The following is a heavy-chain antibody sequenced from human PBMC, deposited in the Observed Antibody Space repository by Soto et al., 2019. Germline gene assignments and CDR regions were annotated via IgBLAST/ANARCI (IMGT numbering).Heavy chain of an antibody. Sequence: SETLSLTCTVSGASFTSSNNYWGWIRQPPGKGLEWIASTYYGGMTYYTPSLRSRVSMSVDKSKNQFSLHLTSVTAADTAVYYCARLQFGEGFDYWGQGALVTVSS. CDR2: TYYGGMT. D-gene: IGHD3-10*01. CDR1: GASFTSSNNY. CDR3: ARLQFGEGFDY. V-gene: IGHV4-39*07. J-gene: IGHJ4*02.